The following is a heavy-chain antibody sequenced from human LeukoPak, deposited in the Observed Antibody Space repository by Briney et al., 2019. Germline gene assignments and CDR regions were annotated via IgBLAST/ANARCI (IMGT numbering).Heavy chain of an antibody. J-gene: IGHJ2*01. CDR3: AGERSRYFYF. V-gene: IGHV3-43*01. Sequence: GGSLILSCAASGFKFDDYTMHWVRQAPGRGLQWVSLITWDGGATYYADSVKGRFTISRDNSKDSLSLQMNSLRTEDTALYYCAGERSRYFYFWGRGTLVTVSS. CDR1: GFKFDDYT. CDR2: ITWDGGAT. D-gene: IGHD1-1*01.